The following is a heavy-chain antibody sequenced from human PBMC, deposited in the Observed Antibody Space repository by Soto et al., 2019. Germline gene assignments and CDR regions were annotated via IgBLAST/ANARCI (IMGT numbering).Heavy chain of an antibody. D-gene: IGHD3-22*01. J-gene: IGHJ4*02. CDR2: ISGVDGST. CDR1: GFTFSSYA. CDR3: AKDDGGYHSYSDQ. V-gene: IGHV3-23*01. Sequence: SGGSLRLSCAASGFTFSSYAMSWVRQAPGKGLEWVSAISGVDGSTYYAESVKGRLTISRDNSKKTLYLLMNSLRAEDTAVYYCAKDDGGYHSYSDQWGQGTLVTVSS.